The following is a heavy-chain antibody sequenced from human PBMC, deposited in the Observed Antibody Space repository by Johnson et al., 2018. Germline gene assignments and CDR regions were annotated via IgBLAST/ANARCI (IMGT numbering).Heavy chain of an antibody. J-gene: IGHJ6*03. V-gene: IGHV3-30*03. D-gene: IGHD2-2*01. CDR3: AGVSYARIYYMDV. Sequence: VQLVQSGGGVVQPGRSLRLSCAASGFTFSSYGMHWVRQAPGKGLEWVAVISYDGSDEYYVDSVKGRFTISRDNSKNTLYLQMNSLRAEDTAVYYCAGVSYARIYYMDVWGKGTTVTVSS. CDR2: ISYDGSDE. CDR1: GFTFSSYG.